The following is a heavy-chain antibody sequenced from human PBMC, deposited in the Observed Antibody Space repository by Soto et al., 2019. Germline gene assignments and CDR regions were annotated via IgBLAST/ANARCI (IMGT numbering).Heavy chain of an antibody. CDR1: GFTFSNSW. Sequence: GSLRLSCAASGFTFSNSWMSWVRQAPGKGLEWVANIKEDGSEKDYVDPVKGRFTITRDNDKNSLYLQMNNLRAEDTAVYLCTRKRSGMDVWGQGTTVTVSS. CDR3: TRKRSGMDV. CDR2: IKEDGSEK. J-gene: IGHJ6*02. V-gene: IGHV3-7*03.